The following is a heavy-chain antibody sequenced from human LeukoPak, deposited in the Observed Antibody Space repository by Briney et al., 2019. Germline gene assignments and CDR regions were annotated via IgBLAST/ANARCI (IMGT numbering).Heavy chain of an antibody. Sequence: ASVKVSCKASGYTFTGYYMHWVRQAPGQGLEWMGWISPNSGGTNYAQKFQGWVTMTRDTSISTAYMELSRLRSDDTAVYYCATLAVAGNYYGMDVWGQGTTVTVSS. J-gene: IGHJ6*02. CDR3: ATLAVAGNYYGMDV. CDR1: GYTFTGYY. D-gene: IGHD6-19*01. V-gene: IGHV1-2*04. CDR2: ISPNSGGT.